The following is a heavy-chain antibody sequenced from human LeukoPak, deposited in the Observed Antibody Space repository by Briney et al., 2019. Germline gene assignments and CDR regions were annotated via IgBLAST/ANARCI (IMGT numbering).Heavy chain of an antibody. CDR2: IYYSGST. Sequence: PSETLSLTCTVSGGSISSSSYYWGWIRQPPGKGLEWIGSIYYSGSTYYNPSLKSRVTISVDTSKNQFSLKLSSVTAADTAVYYCARDQGDYDILTGYLGHGFDPWGQGTRVTVSS. CDR3: ARDQGDYDILTGYLGHGFDP. CDR1: GGSISSSSYY. J-gene: IGHJ5*02. V-gene: IGHV4-39*07. D-gene: IGHD3-9*01.